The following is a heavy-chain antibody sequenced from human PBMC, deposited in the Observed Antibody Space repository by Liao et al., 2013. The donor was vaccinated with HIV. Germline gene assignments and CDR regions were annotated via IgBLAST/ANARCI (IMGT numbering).Heavy chain of an antibody. CDR1: GGSLSSGSYY. CDR3: ARGVPPDY. D-gene: IGHD5/OR15-5a*01. V-gene: IGHV4-61*02. Sequence: QVQLQESGPGLVKPSQTLSLTCTVSGGSLSSGSYYWNWIRQPAGKGLEWIGRISTSGGTHYNSSLRSRVTLSVDTSKNQLSLNLNSVTAADTAVYFCARGVPPDYWGQGILVTVSS. J-gene: IGHJ4*02. CDR2: ISTSGGT.